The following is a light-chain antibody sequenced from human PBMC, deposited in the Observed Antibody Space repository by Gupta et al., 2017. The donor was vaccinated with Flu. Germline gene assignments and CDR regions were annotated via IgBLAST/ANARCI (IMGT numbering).Light chain of an antibody. V-gene: IGKV3-15*01. J-gene: IGKJ1*01. CDR2: GAS. CDR1: QSVRRN. Sequence: PATTSVCPGETATLSCSASQSVRRNLDRYQPKPGQTPRLLIYGASTSAIGIPVRFSGCGSGIEFTLTIISPQSEAFAVYYCHYDTTWPLTFGQGTKVEIK. CDR3: HYDTTWPLT.